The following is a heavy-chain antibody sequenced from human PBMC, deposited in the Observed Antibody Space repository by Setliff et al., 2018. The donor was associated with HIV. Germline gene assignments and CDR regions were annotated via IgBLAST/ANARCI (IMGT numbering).Heavy chain of an antibody. J-gene: IGHJ4*02. V-gene: IGHV4-4*08. CDR1: GGSISSYY. CDR3: ARRRGGTSRSFLDY. D-gene: IGHD3-10*01. Sequence: TSETLSLTCTVSGGSISSYYWSWIRQPPGKGLEWIGYIYTSGSTNYNPSLKSRVTISVDTSKNQFSLKLRSVTAADTAVYYCARRRGGTSRSFLDYWGQGTPVTVPQ. CDR2: IYTSGST.